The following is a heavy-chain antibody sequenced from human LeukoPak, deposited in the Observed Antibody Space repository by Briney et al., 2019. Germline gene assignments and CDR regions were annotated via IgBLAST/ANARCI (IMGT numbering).Heavy chain of an antibody. CDR2: IKQDGSEK. CDR1: GFTFSSYW. CDR3: ARDPGSSGYYPYFDY. D-gene: IGHD3-22*01. Sequence: AGGSLRLSCAASGFTFSSYWMSWVRQAPGKGLEWVANIKQDGSEKYYVDSVKGRFTISRDNAKSSLYLQMNSLRAEDTAVYYCARDPGSSGYYPYFDYWGQGTPVTVSS. V-gene: IGHV3-7*01. J-gene: IGHJ4*02.